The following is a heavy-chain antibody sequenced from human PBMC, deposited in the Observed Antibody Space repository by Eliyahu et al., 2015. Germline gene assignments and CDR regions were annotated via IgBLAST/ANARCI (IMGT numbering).Heavy chain of an antibody. V-gene: IGHV3-74*01. CDR2: INSDGSST. D-gene: IGHD2-15*01. CDR3: AREDCSGGSCYYYYYGMDV. J-gene: IGHJ6*02. CDR1: GFTFSSYW. Sequence: SLRLSCAASGFTFSSYWMHWVRQAPGKGLVWVSRINSDGSSTSYADSVKGRFTISRDNAKNTLYLQMNSLRAEDTAVYYCAREDCSGGSCYYYYYGMDVWGQGTTVTVSS.